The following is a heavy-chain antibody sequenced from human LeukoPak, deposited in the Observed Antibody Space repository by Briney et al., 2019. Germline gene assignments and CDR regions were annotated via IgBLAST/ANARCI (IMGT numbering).Heavy chain of an antibody. D-gene: IGHD3-10*01. CDR1: GGSISSYY. CDR2: IYYSGST. V-gene: IGHV4-59*01. CDR3: ARGGPRGFDY. Sequence: SETLSLTCTVSGGSISSYYWSWIRQPPGKGLEWIGYIYYSGSTNYNPSLKSRVTMSVDTSKNQFSLKLSSVTAADTAVYYCARGGPRGFDYWGQGTLVTVSS. J-gene: IGHJ4*02.